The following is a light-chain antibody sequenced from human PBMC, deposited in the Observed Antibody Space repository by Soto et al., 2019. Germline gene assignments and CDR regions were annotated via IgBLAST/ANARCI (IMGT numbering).Light chain of an antibody. CDR2: DAS. CDR3: QQYNSYWT. CDR1: QSISSW. V-gene: IGKV1-5*01. Sequence: DIQMTQSPSTLSASAVGRVTITFRASQSISSWLAWYQQKPGKAPKLLIYDASSLESGVPSRFSGSGSGTEFTLTISSLQPDDFATYYCQQYNSYWTFGQGTNVDI. J-gene: IGKJ1*01.